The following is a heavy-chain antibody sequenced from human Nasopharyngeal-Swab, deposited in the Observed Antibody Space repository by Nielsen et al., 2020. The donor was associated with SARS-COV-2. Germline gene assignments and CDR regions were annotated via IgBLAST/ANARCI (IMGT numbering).Heavy chain of an antibody. V-gene: IGHV3-23*01. D-gene: IGHD3-3*01. CDR3: AKDRSPNSWSGYHFDY. Sequence: GESLKISCAASGFTFSSYAMSWVRQAPGKGLEWVSTISGSGGNTYYADSVKGRFTISRDNSKNTLYLQMNSLRAEDTAVYYCAKDRSPNSWSGYHFDYWGQGTLVTVSS. J-gene: IGHJ4*02. CDR2: ISGSGGNT. CDR1: GFTFSSYA.